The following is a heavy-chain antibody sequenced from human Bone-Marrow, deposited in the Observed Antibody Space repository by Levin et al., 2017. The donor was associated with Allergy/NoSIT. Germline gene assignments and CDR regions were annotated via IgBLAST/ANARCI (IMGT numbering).Heavy chain of an antibody. Sequence: GSLRLSCTVSGGSISSSSYYRGWIRQPPGKGLEWIGSIYYGGSTYYNPSLKSRVTISVDTSKNQFSLRLSSVTAADTAVYYCARHARDHYYSYHYMDVWGKGTTVTVSS. CDR3: ARHARDHYYSYHYMDV. J-gene: IGHJ6*03. CDR2: IYYGGST. V-gene: IGHV4-39*01. CDR1: GGSISSSSYY.